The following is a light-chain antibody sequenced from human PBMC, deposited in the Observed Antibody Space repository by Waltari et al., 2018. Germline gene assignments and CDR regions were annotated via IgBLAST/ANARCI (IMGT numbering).Light chain of an antibody. Sequence: EIVMTQSPATLSLSPGERATLSCGASQRVRNNYLGWYQQKPGLAPRLLIYDASNRAPGIPDRFSGSGSGTDFTLTISRLEPEDSAVYYCQQYGASPDTFGQGTKLEIK. CDR3: QQYGASPDT. J-gene: IGKJ2*01. V-gene: IGKV3D-20*01. CDR1: QRVRNNY. CDR2: DAS.